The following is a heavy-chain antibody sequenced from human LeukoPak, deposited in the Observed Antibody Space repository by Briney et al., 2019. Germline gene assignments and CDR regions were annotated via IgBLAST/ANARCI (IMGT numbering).Heavy chain of an antibody. CDR3: AKDDFLSYYDILTGYYKGGAFDI. CDR2: ISGSGGST. D-gene: IGHD3-9*01. Sequence: GGSLRLSCAASGFTFSSYAMSWVRQAPGKGLEWVSAISGSGGSTYYADSVKGRFTISRNNSRNTLYLQMNSLRAEDTALYYCAKDDFLSYYDILTGYYKGGAFDIWGQGTMVTVSS. CDR1: GFTFSSYA. V-gene: IGHV3-23*01. J-gene: IGHJ3*02.